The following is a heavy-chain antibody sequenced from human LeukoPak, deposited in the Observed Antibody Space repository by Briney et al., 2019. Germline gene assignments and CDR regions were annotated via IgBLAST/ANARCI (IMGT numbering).Heavy chain of an antibody. V-gene: IGHV3-23*01. Sequence: PPGGSLRVSCAASGFTFSSYGMSWVRQAPGKGLEWVSAISGSGGSTYYADSVKGRFTISRDNSRNTLYLQMNSLRAEDTAVYYCAKGDIDFDYWGQGTLVTVSS. CDR3: AKGDIDFDY. CDR2: ISGSGGST. J-gene: IGHJ4*02. CDR1: GFTFSSYG.